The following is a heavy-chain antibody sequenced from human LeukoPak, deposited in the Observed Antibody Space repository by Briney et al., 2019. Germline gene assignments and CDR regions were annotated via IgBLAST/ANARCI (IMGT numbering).Heavy chain of an antibody. Sequence: SVKVSCKASGGTFSSYAISWVRQAPGQGLERMGGIIPIFGTANCAQKFQGRVTITTDESTSTAYMELSSLRSEDTAVYYCAALYNWNYGVANFDYWGQGTLVTVSS. CDR3: AALYNWNYGVANFDY. CDR1: GGTFSSYA. V-gene: IGHV1-69*05. D-gene: IGHD1-7*01. CDR2: IIPIFGTA. J-gene: IGHJ4*02.